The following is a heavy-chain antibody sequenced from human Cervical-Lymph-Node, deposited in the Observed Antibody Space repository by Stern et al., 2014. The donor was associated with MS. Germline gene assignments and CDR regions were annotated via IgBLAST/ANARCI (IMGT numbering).Heavy chain of an antibody. V-gene: IGHV1-69*06. CDR3: ARAAYGDYEGYFDY. J-gene: IGHJ4*02. D-gene: IGHD4-17*01. Sequence: QLVQSGTEVKKPGSSVKVSCKASGDAFSSHSFNWVRQAPGQGLEWMGGIIPIFGTAYYAQKFQGRATITADKSTSSAYLELNSLISEDTAVYYCARAAYGDYEGYFDYWGQGTLVTVSS. CDR1: GDAFSSHS. CDR2: IIPIFGTA.